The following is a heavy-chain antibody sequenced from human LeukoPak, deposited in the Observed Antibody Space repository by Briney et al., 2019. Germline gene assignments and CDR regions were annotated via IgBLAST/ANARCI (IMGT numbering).Heavy chain of an antibody. CDR2: ISYDGSNK. D-gene: IGHD3-10*01. Sequence: GGSLRLSCAASGFTFSSYAMHWVRQVPGKGLEWVAVISYDGSNKYYADSVKGRFTISRDNSRNTLYLQMNSLRAEDTAVYYCARDTLNYFYGSEASGYMDVWGKGTTVTVSS. CDR3: ARDTLNYFYGSEASGYMDV. J-gene: IGHJ6*03. CDR1: GFTFSSYA. V-gene: IGHV3-30*04.